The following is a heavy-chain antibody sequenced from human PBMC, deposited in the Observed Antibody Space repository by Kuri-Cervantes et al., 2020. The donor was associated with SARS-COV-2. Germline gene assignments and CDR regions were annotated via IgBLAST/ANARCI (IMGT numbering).Heavy chain of an antibody. CDR3: GKEGGHNEIDY. V-gene: IGHV3-21*04. J-gene: IGHJ4*02. D-gene: IGHD5-24*01. CDR2: ISSSSSYI. Sequence: GGSLRLSCAASGFTFSSYSMNWVRQAPGKGLEWVSSISSSSSYIYYADSVKGRFTISRDNSKNTLYLQMNSLRAEDTAVYYCGKEGGHNEIDYWGQGTLVTVSS. CDR1: GFTFSSYS.